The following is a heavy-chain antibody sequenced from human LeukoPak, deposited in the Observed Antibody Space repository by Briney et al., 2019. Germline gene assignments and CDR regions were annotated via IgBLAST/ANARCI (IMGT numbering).Heavy chain of an antibody. J-gene: IGHJ3*02. CDR3: WGGGYAFDI. D-gene: IGHD3-16*01. CDR2: INTDGSST. V-gene: IGHV3-74*01. CDR1: GFTFSSYA. Sequence: PGGSLRLSCAASGFTFSSYAMHWVRQAPGKGLVWVSRINTDGSSTSYADSVKGRFTISRDNAKNTLYLQMNSLRAEDTAVYYCWGGGYAFDIWGQGTMVTVSS.